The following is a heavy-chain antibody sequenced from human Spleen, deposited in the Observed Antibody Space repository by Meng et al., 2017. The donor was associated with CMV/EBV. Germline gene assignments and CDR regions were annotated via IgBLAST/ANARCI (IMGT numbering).Heavy chain of an antibody. CDR3: AKDTGGRGYLSNFDS. Sequence: SGFTFSSYAMSWVRQAPGKGLERVSDSSGSGGSTYYTNYVKGRFTISRENSKTTMYLQMNSLRAEDTAVYYCAKDTGGRGYLSNFDSWGQGTLVTVSS. CDR2: SSGSGGST. D-gene: IGHD5-12*01. V-gene: IGHV3-23*01. J-gene: IGHJ4*02. CDR1: GFTFSSYA.